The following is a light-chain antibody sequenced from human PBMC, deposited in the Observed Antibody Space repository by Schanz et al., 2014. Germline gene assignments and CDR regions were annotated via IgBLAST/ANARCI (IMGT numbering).Light chain of an antibody. V-gene: IGLV1-44*01. J-gene: IGLJ3*02. CDR3: QSYDDSLSAWV. CDR1: NSNIGRNV. CDR2: NSD. Sequence: QSVLTQPPSASGTPGQRVTISCSGSNSNIGRNVVNWYQQFPGTAPKLLIHNSDQRPSGVPDRFSGSKSGTSASLAITGLQAEDEADYYCQSYDDSLSAWVFGGGTKLTVL.